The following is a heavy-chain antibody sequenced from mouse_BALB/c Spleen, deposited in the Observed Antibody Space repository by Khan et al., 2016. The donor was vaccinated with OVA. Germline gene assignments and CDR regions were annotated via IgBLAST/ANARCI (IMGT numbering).Heavy chain of an antibody. CDR1: GYTFTDFA. CDR3: ARGGGNSRFDY. D-gene: IGHD2-1*01. Sequence: QVQLQQSGAELVRPGVSVKISCKGSGYTFTDFAMHWVKQSHAKSLEWLGVISTYYGDADYNQKFKGKATMTVDKSSSTAYMELARLTSEESAIYYCARGGGNSRFDYWGQGTLVTVSA. CDR2: ISTYYGDA. J-gene: IGHJ3*01. V-gene: IGHV1S137*01.